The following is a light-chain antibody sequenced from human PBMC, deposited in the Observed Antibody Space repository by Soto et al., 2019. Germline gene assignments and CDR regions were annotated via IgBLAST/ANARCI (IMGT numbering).Light chain of an antibody. CDR2: SNN. CDR1: SSNIGSNT. Sequence: QSVLTQPPSASGTPGQRVTISCSGSSSNIGSNTVNWYQQLPGTAPKLLIYSNNQRPSGVPDRFSASKSGTSASLAISGLQSEDEADYYCAGWDDSLNGRVFGGGTKLTVL. V-gene: IGLV1-44*01. CDR3: AGWDDSLNGRV. J-gene: IGLJ3*02.